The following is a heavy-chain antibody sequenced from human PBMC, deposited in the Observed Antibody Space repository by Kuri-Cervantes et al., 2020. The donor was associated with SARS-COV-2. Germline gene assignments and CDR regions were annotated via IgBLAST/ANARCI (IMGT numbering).Heavy chain of an antibody. CDR1: GFSFSTYY. J-gene: IGHJ4*02. CDR2: ISSGGTYT. CDR3: ARADFWSGLFDS. D-gene: IGHD3-3*01. V-gene: IGHV3-21*01. Sequence: GESLKISCAVSGFSFSTYYMIWVRQAPGKGLEWVSSISSGGTYTHYADSVKGRFTISRDNAKNSLYLQMNSLRAEDTAVYYRARADFWSGLFDSWGQGTLVTVSS.